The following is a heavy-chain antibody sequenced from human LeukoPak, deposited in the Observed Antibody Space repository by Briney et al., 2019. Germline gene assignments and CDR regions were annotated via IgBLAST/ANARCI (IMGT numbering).Heavy chain of an antibody. Sequence: GGSLRLSCAASGFIFSDYYMSWVRQAPGKGLEWVAYISSSGSTTYYADSVKGRFTISRDNSKNTLYLQMNSLRAEDTAVYYCARAGRSGYYYYGMDVWGQGTTVTVSS. CDR1: GFIFSDYY. J-gene: IGHJ6*02. V-gene: IGHV3-11*04. CDR3: ARAGRSGYYYYGMDV. D-gene: IGHD3-10*01. CDR2: ISSSGSTT.